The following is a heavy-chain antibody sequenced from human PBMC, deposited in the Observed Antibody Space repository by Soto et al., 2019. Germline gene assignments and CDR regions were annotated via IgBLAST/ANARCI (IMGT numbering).Heavy chain of an antibody. CDR2: INHSGST. V-gene: IGHV4-34*01. J-gene: IGHJ6*02. CDR3: ARGGDSSSWTYYYYYGMDV. CDR1: GGSFSGYY. Sequence: KTSETLSLTCAVYGGSFSGYYWSWIRQPPGKGLGWIGEINHSGSTNYNPSLKSRVTISVDTSKNQFSLKLSSVTAADTAVYYCARGGDSSSWTYYYYYGMDVWGQGTTVTVSS. D-gene: IGHD6-13*01.